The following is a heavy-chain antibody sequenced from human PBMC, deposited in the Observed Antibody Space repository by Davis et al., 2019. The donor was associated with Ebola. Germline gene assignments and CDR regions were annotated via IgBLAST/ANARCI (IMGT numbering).Heavy chain of an antibody. J-gene: IGHJ6*02. Sequence: HSQTLSLTCAISGDSVSSGSTAWNWIRQSPLRGLEWLGRIYYSSKWYHDYAVSVSSRITINPDTSKNQFSLQLNSVTPEDTAVYYCVRGWGRTGMGVWGQGTTVTVSS. D-gene: IGHD1-26*01. V-gene: IGHV6-1*01. CDR1: GDSVSSGSTA. CDR2: IYYSSKWYH. CDR3: VRGWGRTGMGV.